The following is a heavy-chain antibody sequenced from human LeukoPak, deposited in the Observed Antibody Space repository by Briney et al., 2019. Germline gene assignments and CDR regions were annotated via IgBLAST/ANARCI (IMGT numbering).Heavy chain of an antibody. J-gene: IGHJ2*01. D-gene: IGHD3/OR15-3a*01. CDR3: AGRFLDYYWYFDL. Sequence: PSETLSLTCTVSGGSINNYYWSWIRQPAGKGLEWIGRIFTSGGTNYNPSLKSRVTMSLDTSKNQFSLKLTSVTAADTAIYYCAGRFLDYYWYFDLWGRGTLVTVSS. CDR1: GGSINNYY. CDR2: IFTSGGT. V-gene: IGHV4-4*07.